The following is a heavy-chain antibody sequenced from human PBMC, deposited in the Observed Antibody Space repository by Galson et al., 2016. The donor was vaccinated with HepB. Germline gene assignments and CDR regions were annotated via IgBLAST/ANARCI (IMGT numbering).Heavy chain of an antibody. Sequence: SLRLSCAASEFTFSEYYMSWIRQAPGKGLEWISSISSSGSATHYADSVKGRFTISRDNAKNSLYLQMNSLRAEDTAVYFCGKNYDGGGYYYRTPPEYGGQGTLVTVAS. D-gene: IGHD3-22*01. CDR3: GKNYDGGGYYYRTPPEY. V-gene: IGHV3-11*01. CDR1: EFTFSEYY. J-gene: IGHJ4*02. CDR2: ISSSGSAT.